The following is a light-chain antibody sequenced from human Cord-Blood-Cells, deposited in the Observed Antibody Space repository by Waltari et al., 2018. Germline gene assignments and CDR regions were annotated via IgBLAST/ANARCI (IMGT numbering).Light chain of an antibody. Sequence: QSALTQPASVSGSPGQSITISCTGTSSDVGGYNYVSWYQQHPGKAPNLMIYDVSKLPSGVSTRFSGSKSGNTASLTISGLQAEDEADYYCSSYTSSSTYVFGTGTKVTVL. J-gene: IGLJ1*01. CDR1: SSDVGGYNY. V-gene: IGLV2-14*01. CDR3: SSYTSSSTYV. CDR2: DVS.